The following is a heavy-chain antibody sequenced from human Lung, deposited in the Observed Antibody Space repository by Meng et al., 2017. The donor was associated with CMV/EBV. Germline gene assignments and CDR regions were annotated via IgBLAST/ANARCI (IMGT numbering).Heavy chain of an antibody. J-gene: IGHJ6*02. CDR3: AKSRSYSVSSGWGKTDYYYYGMDV. V-gene: IGHV1-18*01. D-gene: IGHD6-6*01. CDR1: GYTFSSYG. Sequence: ASVKVSCKASGYTFSSYGINWVRQAPGQGLEWMGWISAYNGNTKYAQNLQGRVIMTTDTSTSTAYMDLRSLRSDDTAVYYCAKSRSYSVSSGWGKTDYYYYGMDVWGQGTTVTVSS. CDR2: ISAYNGNT.